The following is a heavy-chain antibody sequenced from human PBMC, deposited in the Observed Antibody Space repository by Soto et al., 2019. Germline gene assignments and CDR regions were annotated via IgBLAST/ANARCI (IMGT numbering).Heavy chain of an antibody. D-gene: IGHD6-19*01. Sequence: QVQLQESGPGLVKPSGTLSLTCADSGGSISSSYWWSWVRQPPGKGLEWIGEIFQSGATNYNPSLKSRVTISVDKSKKQFSLMVNSVTAADTAMYYCAGAVGGTPYFDCWGQGTLFTVSS. J-gene: IGHJ4*02. V-gene: IGHV4-4*02. CDR3: AGAVGGTPYFDC. CDR1: GGSISSSYW. CDR2: IFQSGAT.